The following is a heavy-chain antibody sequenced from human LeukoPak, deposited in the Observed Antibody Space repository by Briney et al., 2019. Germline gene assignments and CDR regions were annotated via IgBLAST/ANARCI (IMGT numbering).Heavy chain of an antibody. CDR2: IKQDGSEK. V-gene: IGHV3-7*01. CDR1: GFTFSAYW. CDR3: ARDGRPFGDYEY. Sequence: PGGSLRLSCAASGFTFSAYWMTWVRQAPGKGLEWVANIKQDGSEKYYVDSVKGRFTISRDNAKNSLYLQMNSLRVEDTAVYYCARDGRPFGDYEYWGQGTLVTVSS. J-gene: IGHJ4*02. D-gene: IGHD1-26*01.